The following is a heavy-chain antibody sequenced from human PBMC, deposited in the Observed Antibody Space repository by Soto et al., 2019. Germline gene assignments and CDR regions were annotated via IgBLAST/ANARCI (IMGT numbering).Heavy chain of an antibody. J-gene: IGHJ6*03. D-gene: IGHD3-10*01. Sequence: SETLSLTCAVYGGSFSGYQWSWIRQTPGKGLEWIGEINDSGNINYNPSLRSRVTILVDTAKKQISLKLSSVTAADTAVYFCARGLILWFGELSRRGGYYYYMDVWGKGTTVTVSS. V-gene: IGHV4-34*01. CDR2: INDSGNI. CDR1: GGSFSGYQ. CDR3: ARGLILWFGELSRRGGYYYYMDV.